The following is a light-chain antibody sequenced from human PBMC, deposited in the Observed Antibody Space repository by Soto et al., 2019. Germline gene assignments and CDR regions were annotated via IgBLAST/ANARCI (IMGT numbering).Light chain of an antibody. CDR3: SSYVGSDTLV. CDR1: GSDLGGYNY. J-gene: IGLJ2*01. V-gene: IGLV2-14*03. Sequence: QSALTQPASASGSPGQSITISCTGSGSDLGGYNYVSWYQQHPGKAPRLMIYDVITRPSGVPNRFSGSKSGNTASLTVSGLQAEDEADYYCSSYVGSDTLVFGGGTKLTVL. CDR2: DVI.